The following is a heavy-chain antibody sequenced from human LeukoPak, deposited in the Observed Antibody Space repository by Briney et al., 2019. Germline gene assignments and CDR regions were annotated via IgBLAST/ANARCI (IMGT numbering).Heavy chain of an antibody. CDR3: ASLQLLWFGELLSPEYFDY. Sequence: PGGSLRLSCAASGFTFSSYPMHWVRQAPGKGLEWVAVISYDGSNKYYADSVKGRFTISRDNSKNTLYLQMNSLRAEDTAVYYCASLQLLWFGELLSPEYFDYWGQGTLVTVSS. V-gene: IGHV3-30-3*01. J-gene: IGHJ4*02. CDR1: GFTFSSYP. CDR2: ISYDGSNK. D-gene: IGHD3-10*01.